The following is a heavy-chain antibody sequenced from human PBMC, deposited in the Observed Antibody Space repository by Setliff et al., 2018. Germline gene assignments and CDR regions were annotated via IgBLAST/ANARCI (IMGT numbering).Heavy chain of an antibody. V-gene: IGHV4-59*01. Sequence: PSETLSLTCSVSGDSINPYYWTWIRQPPGKGLEWIGFIYYSGATTYNPSLKSRVTISVDTSKNQFSLNLNSVTAADTAVYYCARYRNYFDSSGQTQYYFDYWVPGLSWSPSPQ. J-gene: IGHJ4*01. CDR2: IYYSGAT. CDR3: ARYRNYFDSSGQTQYYFDY. D-gene: IGHD3-22*01. CDR1: GDSINPYY.